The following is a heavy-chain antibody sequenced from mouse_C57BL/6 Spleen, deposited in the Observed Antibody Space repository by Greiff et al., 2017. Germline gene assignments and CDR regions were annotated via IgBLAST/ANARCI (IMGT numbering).Heavy chain of an antibody. CDR3: AKEIPYVNYWNYYAMDY. CDR2: IWRGGST. CDR1: GFSLTSYG. J-gene: IGHJ4*01. Sequence: VKLVESGPGLVQPSQSLSITCTVSGFSLTSYGVHWVRQSPGKGLEWLGVIWRGGSTDYNAAFMSRLSITKDNSKSQVFFRMNSLQADDTAIYYWAKEIPYVNYWNYYAMDYWGQGTSVTVSA. D-gene: IGHD2-1*01. V-gene: IGHV2-5*01.